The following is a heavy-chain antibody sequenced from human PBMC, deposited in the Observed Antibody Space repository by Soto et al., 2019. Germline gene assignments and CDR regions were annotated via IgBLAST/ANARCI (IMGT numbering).Heavy chain of an antibody. CDR2: IYHSGST. CDR3: ASGYSGYEGWLATPYFDY. J-gene: IGHJ4*02. Sequence: SETLSLTCAVSGGSISSGGYSWSWIRQPPGKGLEWIGYIYHSGSTYYNPSLKSRVTISVDRSKNQFSLKLSSVTAADTAVYYCASGYSGYEGWLATPYFDYWGQGTLVTVS. V-gene: IGHV4-30-2*01. D-gene: IGHD5-12*01. CDR1: GGSISSGGYS.